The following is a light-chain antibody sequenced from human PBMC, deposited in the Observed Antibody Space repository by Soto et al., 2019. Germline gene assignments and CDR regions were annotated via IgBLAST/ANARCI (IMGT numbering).Light chain of an antibody. Sequence: ENVLTQSPGTLSLSPGQRATLSCRASHTISSSYLAWYQQKPGQAPRLLIYAISDRATGVPDRFRGSGSGTDFTLTITRLEPEDFAVYFCQQYNNWPPWTFGQGTKVEIK. CDR3: QQYNNWPPWT. CDR2: AIS. V-gene: IGKV3-20*01. CDR1: HTISSSY. J-gene: IGKJ1*01.